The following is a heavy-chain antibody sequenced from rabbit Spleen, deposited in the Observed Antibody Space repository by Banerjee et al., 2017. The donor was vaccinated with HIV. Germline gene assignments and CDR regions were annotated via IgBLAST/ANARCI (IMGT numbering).Heavy chain of an antibody. D-gene: IGHD8-1*01. J-gene: IGHJ6*01. CDR1: GVSFSSNYY. V-gene: IGHV1S40*01. CDR2: IDSGSSGFT. CDR3: ARDSGSSFSTYGMDL. Sequence: QSLEESGGDLVKPGASLTLTCTASGVSFSSNYYMCWVRQAPGKGLEWIACIDSGSSGFTYFASWAKGRFTISKTSSTTVTLQMTSLTAADTATYFCARDSGSSFSTYGMDLWAQGPSSPS.